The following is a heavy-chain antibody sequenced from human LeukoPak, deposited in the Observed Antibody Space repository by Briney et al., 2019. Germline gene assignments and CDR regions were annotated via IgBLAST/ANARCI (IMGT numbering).Heavy chain of an antibody. Sequence: GGSLRLSCAASGFAVSGNYMNWVRQSPGKGLEWVSSINWNGGSTGYADSVKGRFTISRDNAKKSLYLQMNSLRDEDTALYYCARGGRAVAGVRFYYNGMDVWGQGTTVTVSS. J-gene: IGHJ6*02. CDR2: INWNGGST. V-gene: IGHV3-20*04. D-gene: IGHD6-19*01. CDR1: GFAVSGNY. CDR3: ARGGRAVAGVRFYYNGMDV.